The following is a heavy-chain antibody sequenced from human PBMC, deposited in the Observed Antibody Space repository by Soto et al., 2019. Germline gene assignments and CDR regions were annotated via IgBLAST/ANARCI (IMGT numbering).Heavy chain of an antibody. CDR3: AASYYAILTGHFAFDI. CDR2: IYDSGST. D-gene: IGHD3-9*01. J-gene: IGHJ3*02. CDR1: FSSISYFY. Sequence: SENLSLTVTLNFSSISYFYWSWINQSPGKGLEWLGYIYDSGSTSYNPSLRSRVTMSVDTSKTQFSLHLSSVTAADTAVYFCAASYYAILTGHFAFDIWGHGTMVT. V-gene: IGHV4-59*01.